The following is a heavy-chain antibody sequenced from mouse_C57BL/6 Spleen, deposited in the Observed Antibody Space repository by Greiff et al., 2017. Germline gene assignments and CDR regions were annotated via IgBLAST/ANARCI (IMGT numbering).Heavy chain of an antibody. CDR2: ILPGSGST. V-gene: IGHV1-9*01. J-gene: IGHJ4*01. Sequence: QVQLQQSGAELMKPGASVKLSCKATGYTFTGYWIEWVKQRPGHGLEWIGEILPGSGSTNYNEKFKGKATFTADTSSNTAYMQLSSLTTEDSAIYYCARREYDYDGGGYYAMDYWGQGTSVTVSS. D-gene: IGHD2-4*01. CDR1: GYTFTGYW. CDR3: ARREYDYDGGGYYAMDY.